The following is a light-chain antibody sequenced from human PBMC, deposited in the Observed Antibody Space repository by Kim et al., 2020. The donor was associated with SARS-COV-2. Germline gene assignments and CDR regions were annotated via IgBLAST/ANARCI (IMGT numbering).Light chain of an antibody. V-gene: IGLV7-46*01. CDR1: TGAVTRGHS. Sequence: PGGTVTLPWAPSTGAVTRGHSPYWFQQKPGQAPTTLIYETNNKHSWTPARFSGSLLGGKAALALSAAQPDDEADYYCLLSYNGARVFGGGTKLTVL. CDR3: LLSYNGARV. J-gene: IGLJ3*02. CDR2: ETN.